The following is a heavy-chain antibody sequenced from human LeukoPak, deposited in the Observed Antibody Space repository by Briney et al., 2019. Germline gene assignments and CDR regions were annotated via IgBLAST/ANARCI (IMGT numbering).Heavy chain of an antibody. D-gene: IGHD3-3*01. Sequence: GGSLRLSCAASGFTFSSYAMSWVRQAPGKGLEWVSAISGSGGSTYYADSVKGRFTISRDNSKNTLYLQMSSLRAEDTAVYYCAKTPSQPYDFWSGYSRGDYWGQGTLVTVSS. J-gene: IGHJ4*02. V-gene: IGHV3-23*01. CDR2: ISGSGGST. CDR1: GFTFSSYA. CDR3: AKTPSQPYDFWSGYSRGDY.